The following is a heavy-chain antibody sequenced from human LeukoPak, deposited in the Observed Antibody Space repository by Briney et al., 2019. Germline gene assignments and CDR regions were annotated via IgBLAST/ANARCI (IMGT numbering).Heavy chain of an antibody. V-gene: IGHV1-2*06. CDR1: GYTFTAYY. Sequence: ASVKVSCKASGYTFTAYYMHWVRQAPGQGLEWMGRINPNSGGTNYAQKFQGRVTMTRDTSISTAYMELSRLRSDDPAVYYCARDGDYDSSGFFLDYWGQGTLVTVSS. D-gene: IGHD3-22*01. CDR2: INPNSGGT. J-gene: IGHJ4*02. CDR3: ARDGDYDSSGFFLDY.